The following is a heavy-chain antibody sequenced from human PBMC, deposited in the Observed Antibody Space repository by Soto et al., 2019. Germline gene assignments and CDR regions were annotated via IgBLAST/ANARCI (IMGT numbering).Heavy chain of an antibody. CDR2: IEGSGAIT. CDR3: ARRQDYTSTFVFDY. J-gene: IGHJ4*02. V-gene: IGHV3-23*01. D-gene: IGHD4-4*01. CDR1: GFMFSTTD. Sequence: PGGSLRLSCAASGFMFSTTDMSWVRQAPGKGLEWVTTIEGSGAITYYADSVKGRFIISRDNSRNTVYLQMDSLKASDTAIYYCARRQDYTSTFVFDYWGQGTQVTVSS.